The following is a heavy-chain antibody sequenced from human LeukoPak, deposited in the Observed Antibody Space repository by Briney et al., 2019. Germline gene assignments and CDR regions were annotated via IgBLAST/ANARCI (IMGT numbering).Heavy chain of an antibody. D-gene: IGHD5-18*01. CDR3: ATQTVDTAMVMGGRTVWFDP. CDR1: GGTFSSYA. J-gene: IGHJ5*02. V-gene: IGHV1-69*06. Sequence: GSSVKVSCKASGGTFSSYAISWVRQAPGQGLEWMGGIIPIFGTANYAQKFQGGVTITADKSTSTAYMELSSLRSEDTAVYYCATQTVDTAMVMGGRTVWFDPWGQGTLVTVSS. CDR2: IIPIFGTA.